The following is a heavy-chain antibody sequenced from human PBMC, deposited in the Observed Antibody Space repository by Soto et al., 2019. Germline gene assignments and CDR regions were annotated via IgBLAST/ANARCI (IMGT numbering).Heavy chain of an antibody. CDR2: ISWDSGTI. V-gene: IGHV3-9*01. J-gene: IGHJ5*02. CDR3: VQGRYPTMASPLDH. CDR1: GFTFDDCS. D-gene: IGHD5-12*01. Sequence: EVQLVESGGGLVQPGTSLRLSCVASGFTFDDCSMHWVRQAPGKGLEWVSGISWDSGTIGYADSVKGRFSISRDGAKKSLYLQMNSLRVEDAALYYCVQGRYPTMASPLDHWGQGTLVTVSS.